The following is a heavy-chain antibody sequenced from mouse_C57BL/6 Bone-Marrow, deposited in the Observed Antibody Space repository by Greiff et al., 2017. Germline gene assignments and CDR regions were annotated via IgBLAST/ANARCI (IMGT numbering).Heavy chain of an antibody. CDR2: ISDGGSYT. CDR3: ARGFFDY. CDR1: GFTFSSYA. J-gene: IGHJ2*01. Sequence: EVNLVESGGGLVKPGGSLKLSCAASGFTFSSYAMAWVRQTPEKRLEWVATISDGGSYTYYPDNVKGRFTISRDNAKNNLYLQMSHLKSEDTAMYYCARGFFDYWGQGTTLTVSS. V-gene: IGHV5-4*03.